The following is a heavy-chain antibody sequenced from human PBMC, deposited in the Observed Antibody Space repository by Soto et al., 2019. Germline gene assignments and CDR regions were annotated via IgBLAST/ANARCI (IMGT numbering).Heavy chain of an antibody. J-gene: IGHJ5*02. D-gene: IGHD3-3*01. Sequence: LALTWTVSDGSIRSYYWSWIRQPPGKGLEWIGYIYQSGTTTYNPSLKSRVTMSIDTSKNQVSLKLSSLTAADTAVYYCAREDTRWFDPWGQGTLVTVSS. CDR1: DGSIRSYY. CDR3: AREDTRWFDP. V-gene: IGHV4-59*01. CDR2: IYQSGTT.